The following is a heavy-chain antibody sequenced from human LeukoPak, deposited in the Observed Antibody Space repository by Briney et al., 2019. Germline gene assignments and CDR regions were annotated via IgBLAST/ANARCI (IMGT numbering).Heavy chain of an antibody. CDR2: IYYSGST. J-gene: IGHJ4*02. Sequence: PSETLSLTCTVSGGSISSSSYYWGWIRQPPGKGLEWIGSIYYSGSTYYNSSLKMRVTISVDASKNQFSLKLSSVTAADTAVYYCASRGNYGSGSADFDYWGQGTLVTVSS. V-gene: IGHV4-39*01. D-gene: IGHD3-10*01. CDR3: ASRGNYGSGSADFDY. CDR1: GGSISSSSYY.